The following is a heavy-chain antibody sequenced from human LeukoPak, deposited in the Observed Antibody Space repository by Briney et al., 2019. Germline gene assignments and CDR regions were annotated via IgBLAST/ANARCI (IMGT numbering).Heavy chain of an antibody. D-gene: IGHD2-2*01. Sequence: NPSETLSLTCTVSGGSISSSSYYWGWIRQPPGKGLEWIGSIYYSGSTYYNPSLKSRVTMSVDTSKNQFSLKLSSVTAADTAVYYCARVPAVNYYWYFDLWGRGTLVTVSS. V-gene: IGHV4-39*07. CDR2: IYYSGST. J-gene: IGHJ2*01. CDR3: ARVPAVNYYWYFDL. CDR1: GGSISSSSYY.